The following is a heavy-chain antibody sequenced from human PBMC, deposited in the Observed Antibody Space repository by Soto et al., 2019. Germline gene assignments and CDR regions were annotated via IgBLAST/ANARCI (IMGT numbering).Heavy chain of an antibody. D-gene: IGHD3-22*01. CDR3: EKGGRGHYYDSSDGY. CDR1: GVTLSRYA. V-gene: IGHV3-23*01. Sequence: GGALRVSWAAPGVTLSRYAMSGGRQAPVNGMGRETAISGSGGSKYYAGYVKGRFNITKDNTKNTLYLQMNSLRAEDTAVYYCEKGGRGHYYDSSDGYRGQGTPVTVSS. J-gene: IGHJ1*01. CDR2: ISGSGGSK.